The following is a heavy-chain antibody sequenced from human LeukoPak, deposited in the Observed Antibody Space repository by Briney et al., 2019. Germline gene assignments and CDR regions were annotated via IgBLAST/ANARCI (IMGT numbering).Heavy chain of an antibody. CDR1: GFTFSSYG. J-gene: IGHJ4*02. D-gene: IGHD2-21*02. V-gene: IGHV3-30*18. Sequence: GGSLRLSCAASGFTFSSYGMHWVRQAPGKGLEWVAVISYDGRNKYYADSVKGRFTISRDNSKNTLYLQMNSLRAEDTAVYYCAKWGPYCVGDYCPALDSWGPGTLVTVSS. CDR2: ISYDGRNK. CDR3: AKWGPYCVGDYCPALDS.